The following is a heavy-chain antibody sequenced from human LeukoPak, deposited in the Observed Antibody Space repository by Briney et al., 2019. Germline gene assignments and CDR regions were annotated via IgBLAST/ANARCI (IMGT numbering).Heavy chain of an antibody. CDR1: GFTVGRXX. D-gene: IGHD5-24*01. J-gene: IGHJ5*02. Sequence: QPGGSLRLSCAXSGFTVGRXXXXXXXQXPXXGLVWVSRSEGDDSTXXXAXSVKGXXXXXXXTXKXTVYLQMNSLRVEDTAVYYCAKLDWLDPWGQGTLVTVSS. CDR3: AKLDWLDP. CDR2: SEGDDSTX. V-gene: IGHV3-74*01.